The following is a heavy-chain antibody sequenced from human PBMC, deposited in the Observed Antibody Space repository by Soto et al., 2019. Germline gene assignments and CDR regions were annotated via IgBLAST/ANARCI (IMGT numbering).Heavy chain of an antibody. CDR2: IYYGATA. Sequence: PSEPLSLTCVVSGHSIISSHFCGCLRQPPGKGLEWIGSIYYGATAYYNPSLKSRVTISKDMSKNQFSLSLSSVTAADTAFYYCARDGSVGTGWFDPWGQGTLVTVSS. J-gene: IGHJ5*02. CDR1: GHSIISSHF. D-gene: IGHD1-26*01. V-gene: IGHV4-38-2*02. CDR3: ARDGSVGTGWFDP.